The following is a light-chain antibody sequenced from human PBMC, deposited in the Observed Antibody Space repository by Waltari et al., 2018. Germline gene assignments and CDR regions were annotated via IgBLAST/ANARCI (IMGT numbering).Light chain of an antibody. CDR2: EDN. Sequence: SYELTQPPSVSVSPGQTARITCSGDALPNKYGYWYQQKSGQAPVLVIDEDNKRRSGSPERFSGSSSGTMVTLTISGAQVEDEGDYYCYSTDRTGKQRVFGGGTKLTVL. J-gene: IGLJ2*01. V-gene: IGLV3-10*01. CDR3: YSTDRTGKQRV. CDR1: ALPNKY.